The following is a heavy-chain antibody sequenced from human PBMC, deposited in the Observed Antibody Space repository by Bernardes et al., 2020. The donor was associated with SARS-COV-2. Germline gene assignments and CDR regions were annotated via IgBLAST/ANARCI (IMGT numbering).Heavy chain of an antibody. CDR3: AKDWVYCSSTSCYWRNWFDP. CDR2: ISYDGSNK. CDR1: GLTFRSYG. Sequence: GGSLRLSCAASGLTFRSYGMHWVRQAPGKGLEWVAVISYDGSNKYYAASVKGRFTISRDNSKNTLYLQMNSLRVEDTAVYYCAKDWVYCSSTSCYWRNWFDPWGQGTLVTVSS. D-gene: IGHD2-2*01. V-gene: IGHV3-30*18. J-gene: IGHJ5*02.